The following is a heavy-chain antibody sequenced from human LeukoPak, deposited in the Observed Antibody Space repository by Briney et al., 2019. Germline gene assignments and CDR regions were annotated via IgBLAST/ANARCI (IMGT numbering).Heavy chain of an antibody. J-gene: IGHJ4*02. CDR1: GFTFSSYG. V-gene: IGHV3-30*02. Sequence: GGSLRLSCAASGFTFSSYGMHWVRQAPGKGLEWVVFIRYDGSNKYYADSVKGRFTISRDNSKNTPYLQMNSLRAEDTAVYYCAKGDGCNLEHRFDYWGQGTLVTVSS. CDR3: AKGDGCNLEHRFDY. D-gene: IGHD2-15*01. CDR2: IRYDGSNK.